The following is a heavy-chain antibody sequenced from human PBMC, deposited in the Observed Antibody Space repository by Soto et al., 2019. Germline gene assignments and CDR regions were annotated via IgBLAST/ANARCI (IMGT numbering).Heavy chain of an antibody. Sequence: EVQLVESGGGLVQPGGSLRLSCAASGFTFSDHYMDWVRQAPGKGLEWVGRTRNKANSYTTEYAASVKGRFTISRDDSKNSLYLQKNSLKTEDTAVYYCARGQKYYFYGMDVWGQGTTVTVSS. CDR2: TRNKANSYTT. CDR1: GFTFSDHY. CDR3: ARGQKYYFYGMDV. V-gene: IGHV3-72*01. J-gene: IGHJ6*02.